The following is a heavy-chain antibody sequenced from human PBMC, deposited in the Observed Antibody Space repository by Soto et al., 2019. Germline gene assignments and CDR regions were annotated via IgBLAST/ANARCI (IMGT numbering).Heavy chain of an antibody. D-gene: IGHD2-8*02. CDR1: GFTFDDFA. J-gene: IGHJ2*01. CDR3: VKDIGASGAYWYFDL. Sequence: EMQLVESGGGLVQPGRSLRLSCAASGFTFDDFAMHWVRQAPGKGLEWVSGINWNSGDIDYADYVRGRFTISRDNAKNSLYLQMNSLRAEDAALYYCVKDIGASGAYWYFDLWGRGTLVTVSS. V-gene: IGHV3-9*01. CDR2: INWNSGDI.